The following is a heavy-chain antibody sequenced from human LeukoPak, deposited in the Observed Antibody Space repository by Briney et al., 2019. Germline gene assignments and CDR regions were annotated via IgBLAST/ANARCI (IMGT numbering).Heavy chain of an antibody. CDR3: ARAPLYYYDSSGYCFDY. CDR1: GGSFSGYY. Sequence: PSETLSLTCAVYGGSFSGYYWSWIRQPPGKGLEWIGEINHSGSTNYNPSLKSRATISVDTSKNQFSLKLSSVTAADTAVYYCARAPLYYYDSSGYCFDYWGQGTLVTVSS. D-gene: IGHD3-22*01. V-gene: IGHV4-34*01. CDR2: INHSGST. J-gene: IGHJ4*02.